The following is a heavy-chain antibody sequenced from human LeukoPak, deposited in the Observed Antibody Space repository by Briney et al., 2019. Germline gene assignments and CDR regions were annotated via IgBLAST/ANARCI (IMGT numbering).Heavy chain of an antibody. CDR3: ARGKKSLDY. CDR1: GFPCTSYS. J-gene: IGHJ4*02. CDR2: IWSDGNNK. V-gene: IGHV3-33*08. Sequence: GSLRLSCAASGFPCTSYSMNWVRQTPGKGLEWVAVIWSDGNNKYYADSVKGRFTISRDNSKNTMYLQVNSLRAEDTAVYYCARGKKSLDYRGQGTLVTVSS.